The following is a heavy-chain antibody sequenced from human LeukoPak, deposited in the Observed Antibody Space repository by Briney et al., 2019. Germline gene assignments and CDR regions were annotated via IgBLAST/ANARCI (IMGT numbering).Heavy chain of an antibody. D-gene: IGHD5-24*01. Sequence: GGSLRLSCAASGFTFSSYAMSWVRQAPGKGLEWVSAISGSGGSTYYADSVKGRFTISRDNSKNTLYLQMNSLRSEDTAVYYCARLSWDSPRWEDWFDPWGQGTLVTVSS. V-gene: IGHV3-23*01. J-gene: IGHJ5*02. CDR3: ARLSWDSPRWEDWFDP. CDR2: ISGSGGST. CDR1: GFTFSSYA.